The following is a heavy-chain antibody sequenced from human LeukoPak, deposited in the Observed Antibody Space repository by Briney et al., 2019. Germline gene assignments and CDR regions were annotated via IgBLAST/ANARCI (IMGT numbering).Heavy chain of an antibody. D-gene: IGHD3-22*01. CDR3: AKDAPDYYDSSGYYLSDWFDP. CDR1: GFTFSSYA. J-gene: IGHJ5*02. Sequence: PGGSLRLSCAASGFTFSSYAMSWVRQAPGKGLEWVSAISGSGGSTYYADSVKGRFTISRDNSKITLYLQMNSLRAEGTAVYYCAKDAPDYYDSSGYYLSDWFDPWGQGTLVTVSS. V-gene: IGHV3-23*01. CDR2: ISGSGGST.